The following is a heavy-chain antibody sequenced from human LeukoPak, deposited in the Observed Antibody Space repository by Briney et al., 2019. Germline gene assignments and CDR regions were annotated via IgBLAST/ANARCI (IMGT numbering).Heavy chain of an antibody. D-gene: IGHD2-2*01. CDR2: TYYRSTWYN. CDR3: ARRLTQYDCFDP. CDR1: GDSVSSNSVT. J-gene: IGHJ5*02. V-gene: IGHV6-1*01. Sequence: SQTLSLSCAISGDSVSSNSVTWNWIRQSPSRGLEWLGRTYYRSTWYNDYAVSVRGRITVNPDTSKNQFSLHLNSVTPEDTAVYYCARRLTQYDCFDPWGQGILVTVSS.